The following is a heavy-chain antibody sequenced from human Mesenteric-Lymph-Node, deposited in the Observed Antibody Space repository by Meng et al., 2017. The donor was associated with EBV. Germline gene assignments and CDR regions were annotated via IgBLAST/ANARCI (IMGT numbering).Heavy chain of an antibody. V-gene: IGHV4-39*01. CDR2: IYYSGST. CDR3: ARRISSGWMDS. CDR1: GGSISSSSYY. Sequence: QLRLQEPGPGLVKPSEPLSLTCTVSGGSISSSSYYWGWIRQPPGKGLEWIGNIYYSGSTYYSPSLESRVTISVDTSKNQFSLKLSSVTAADSAVYYCARRISSGWMDSWGQGTLVTVSS. J-gene: IGHJ5*01. D-gene: IGHD6-19*01.